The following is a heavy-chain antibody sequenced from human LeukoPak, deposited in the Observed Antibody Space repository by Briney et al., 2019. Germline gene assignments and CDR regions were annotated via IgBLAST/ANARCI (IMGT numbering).Heavy chain of an antibody. CDR3: ARDDSSSGGRQPFDY. D-gene: IGHD6-6*01. Sequence: SETLSLTCTVSGGSISSSSYYWGWIRQPPGKGLEWIGSIYHSGSTYYNPSLKSRVTISVDTSKNQFSLKLSSVTAADTAVYYCARDDSSSGGRQPFDYWGQGTLVTVSS. V-gene: IGHV4-39*07. J-gene: IGHJ4*02. CDR1: GGSISSSSYY. CDR2: IYHSGST.